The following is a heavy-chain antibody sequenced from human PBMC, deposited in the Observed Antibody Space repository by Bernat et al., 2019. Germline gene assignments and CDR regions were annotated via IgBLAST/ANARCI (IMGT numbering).Heavy chain of an antibody. CDR2: LKQDGSDK. Sequence: EVQLVESGGDLVQPGGSLRLSCAASGFTFSNYWMSWVRQAPGMGLEWVANLKQDGSDKYYVDSVKGRFTISSDNAKNSLYLQMNSLRAEDTAVYYCASYSGSYAFVSWGQGTLVTVSS. CDR3: ASYSGSYAFVS. V-gene: IGHV3-7*03. CDR1: GFTFSNYW. J-gene: IGHJ4*02. D-gene: IGHD1-26*01.